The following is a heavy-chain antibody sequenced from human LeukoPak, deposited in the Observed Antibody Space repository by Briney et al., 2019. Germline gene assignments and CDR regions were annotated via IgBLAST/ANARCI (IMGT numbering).Heavy chain of an antibody. Sequence: ASVKVSCKASGYTFTSYGISWVRQAPGQGLEWMGWISAYNGNTNYAQRLQGRVTMTTDTSTSTAYMELRSLRSDDTAVYYCAREIGTYYDFWSGYYTGGYYFDYWGQGTLVTVSS. V-gene: IGHV1-18*01. D-gene: IGHD3-3*01. CDR2: ISAYNGNT. CDR3: AREIGTYYDFWSGYYTGGYYFDY. J-gene: IGHJ4*02. CDR1: GYTFTSYG.